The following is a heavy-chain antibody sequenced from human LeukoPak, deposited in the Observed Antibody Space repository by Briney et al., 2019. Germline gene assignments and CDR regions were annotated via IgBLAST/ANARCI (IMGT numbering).Heavy chain of an antibody. V-gene: IGHV3-21*05. CDR3: VRGGQGRDDYFDY. Sequence: GGSLRLSCAASVFIFRSYSLNWVRQSQGQGLEGISYIGTGGDDIYYAASVRGRFTISRDNAKNSVDLRMNSLRVEDTAVYYCVRGGQGRDDYFDYWGQGTLVTVSS. J-gene: IGHJ4*02. CDR1: VFIFRSYS. CDR2: IGTGGDDI.